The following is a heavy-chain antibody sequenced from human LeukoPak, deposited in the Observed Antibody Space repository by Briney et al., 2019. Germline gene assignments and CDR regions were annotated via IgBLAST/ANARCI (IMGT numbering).Heavy chain of an antibody. D-gene: IGHD3-16*01. CDR3: ARGSLIGGLFSDFDG. V-gene: IGHV3-48*02. J-gene: IGHJ4*02. CDR2: IHVSDNTI. CDR1: RFTFSRYG. Sequence: GGSQRLSRVHSRFTFSRYGIIWVRQDPPKGLAWVSYIHVSDNTIYYADSVRGRFTISRDNVKSSLYLQMNGLRDEDTAVYYCARGSLIGGLFSDFDGWGQGTMVTVSS.